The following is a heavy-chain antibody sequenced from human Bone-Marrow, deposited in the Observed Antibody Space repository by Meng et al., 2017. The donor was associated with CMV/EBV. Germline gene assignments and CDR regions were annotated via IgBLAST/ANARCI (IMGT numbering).Heavy chain of an antibody. Sequence: GGSLRLSCAASGFTFSSYAMHWVRQAPGKGLEWVAVISYDGSNKYYADSVKGRFTISRDNSKNTLYLQMNSLRAEDTAVYYCARGLARGTPYYFDYWGQGTLVTVSS. CDR3: ARGLARGTPYYFDY. CDR1: GFTFSSYA. D-gene: IGHD3-10*01. J-gene: IGHJ4*02. CDR2: ISYDGSNK. V-gene: IGHV3-30*04.